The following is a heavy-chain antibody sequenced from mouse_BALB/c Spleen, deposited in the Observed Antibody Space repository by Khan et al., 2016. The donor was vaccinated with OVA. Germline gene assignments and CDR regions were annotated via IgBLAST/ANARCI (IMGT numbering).Heavy chain of an antibody. Sequence: VQLQQSGAELVKPGASVKLSCTASGFNIKDTYMHWVKQRPEQGLEWVGRVDPAKGNTKYDPKFQAKATITADTSSNIAYLQFSSLTSEDTAVYYCGRSNAGWPMDCWGQGTLVTVSA. CDR2: VDPAKGNT. V-gene: IGHV14-3*02. D-gene: IGHD2-3*01. J-gene: IGHJ4*01. CDR1: GFNIKDTY. CDR3: GRSNAGWPMDC.